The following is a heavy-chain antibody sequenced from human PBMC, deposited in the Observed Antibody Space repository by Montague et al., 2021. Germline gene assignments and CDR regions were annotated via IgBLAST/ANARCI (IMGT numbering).Heavy chain of an antibody. V-gene: IGHV4-34*01. CDR2: ISHNGST. D-gene: IGHD1-14*01. CDR3: AVTNPYYYGMDV. Sequence: SETLSLTCTVYGRSFSGYYWNWIRQSPGKGLEWIGEISHNGSTSYNPSLKSRVTMSVDTSKKQFSLNLSSVTAADMAFYYCAVTNPYYYGMDVWGQGTTVTVS. CDR1: GRSFSGYY. J-gene: IGHJ6*02.